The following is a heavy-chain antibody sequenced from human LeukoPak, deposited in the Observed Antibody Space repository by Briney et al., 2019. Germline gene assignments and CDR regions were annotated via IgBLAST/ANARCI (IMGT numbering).Heavy chain of an antibody. V-gene: IGHV3-74*01. CDR1: GFTFSSYW. J-gene: IGHJ4*02. CDR3: AREMRAGSSEDY. Sequence: GGSLRLSRAASGFTFSSYWMHWVRHAPGKGLVWVSLIKTDGSRTSYADSVKGRFTISRDNAKNTLYLQMNSLRAEDTAVYYCAREMRAGSSEDYWGQGTLVTVSS. D-gene: IGHD2-15*01. CDR2: IKTDGSRT.